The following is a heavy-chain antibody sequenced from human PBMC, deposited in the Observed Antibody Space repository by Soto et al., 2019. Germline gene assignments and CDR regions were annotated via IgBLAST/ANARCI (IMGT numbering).Heavy chain of an antibody. V-gene: IGHV3-53*02. D-gene: IGHD2-2*01. CDR3: ARALPVAKGGFDP. CDR1: GFTVSNTY. Sequence: EVQLVETGGGLIQPGGSLGLSCAAPGFTVSNTYMTWVRQPPGKGLECVSVIYTAGGTNYADSVKGRFIISRDNSKNTLYLQMNSLRAEDTAVYYCARALPVAKGGFDPWGQGTLVTVSS. CDR2: IYTAGGT. J-gene: IGHJ5*02.